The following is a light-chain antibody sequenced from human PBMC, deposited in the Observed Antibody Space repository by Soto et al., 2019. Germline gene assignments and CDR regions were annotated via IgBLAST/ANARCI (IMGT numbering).Light chain of an antibody. V-gene: IGLV2-14*01. Sequence: QSALTQPASVSGSPGQSITISCTGSSSDIGVFNYVSWYQQTPGNAPKIIIFGVTNRPSGVSNRFSGSKSGNTASLTISGLQAEDEADYYCSSFASTYTILFGGGTQLTVL. CDR1: SSDIGVFNY. CDR3: SSFASTYTIL. CDR2: GVT. J-gene: IGLJ2*01.